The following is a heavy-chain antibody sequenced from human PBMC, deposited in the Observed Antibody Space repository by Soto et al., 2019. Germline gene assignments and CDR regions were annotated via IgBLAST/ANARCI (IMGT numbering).Heavy chain of an antibody. J-gene: IGHJ2*01. Sequence: QVQLQQWGAGPLRPLETLSLTCGVSGGSFSGYYWAWIRQSPGKGLEWIGEINDRGSINYNPSLNRRVSISVDTSKHHYSLNLRSVTAADTAVYYCARESHDILTGPPWVWYFDLWGRGTLVTVSS. CDR3: ARESHDILTGPPWVWYFDL. V-gene: IGHV4-34*01. CDR1: GGSFSGYY. D-gene: IGHD3-9*01. CDR2: INDRGSI.